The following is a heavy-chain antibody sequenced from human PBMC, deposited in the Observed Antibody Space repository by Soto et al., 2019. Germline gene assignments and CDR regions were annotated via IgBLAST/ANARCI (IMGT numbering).Heavy chain of an antibody. Sequence: GASVKVSCKASGYTFTSYAMHWARHAPGQRLEWMGWINAGNGNTKYSQKFQGRVTITRDTSASTAYMELSSLRSEDTAVYYCARGGVVVAATIDYWGQGTLVTVSS. D-gene: IGHD2-15*01. CDR2: INAGNGNT. CDR1: GYTFTSYA. CDR3: ARGGVVVAATIDY. V-gene: IGHV1-3*01. J-gene: IGHJ4*02.